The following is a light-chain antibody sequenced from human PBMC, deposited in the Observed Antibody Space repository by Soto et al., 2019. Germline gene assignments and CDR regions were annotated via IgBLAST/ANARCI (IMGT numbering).Light chain of an antibody. Sequence: DIQMTQSPSTLSASVGDRFTMTCGASQSISSWLAWYQQKPGKAPKLLIYDASSLQRGVPSRFSGSGSGTDFTLTITSLQPEDFATYYCQQANSFPTTFGQGTRLEI. V-gene: IGKV1-12*01. J-gene: IGKJ5*01. CDR2: DAS. CDR3: QQANSFPTT. CDR1: QSISSW.